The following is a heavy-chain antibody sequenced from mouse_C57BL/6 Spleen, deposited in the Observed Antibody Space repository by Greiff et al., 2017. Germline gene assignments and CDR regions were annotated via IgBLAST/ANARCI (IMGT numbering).Heavy chain of an antibody. CDR3: ARRGNYYGSSIYAMDY. D-gene: IGHD1-1*01. CDR1: GYTFTDYY. J-gene: IGHJ4*01. CDR2: IFPGSGST. Sequence: QVQLQQSGPELVKPGASVKISCKASGYTFTDYYINWVKQRPGQGLEWIGWIFPGSGSTYYNEKFKGKATLTVDKSSSTAYMLLSSLTSEDSAVYFCARRGNYYGSSIYAMDYWGQGTSVTVSS. V-gene: IGHV1-75*01.